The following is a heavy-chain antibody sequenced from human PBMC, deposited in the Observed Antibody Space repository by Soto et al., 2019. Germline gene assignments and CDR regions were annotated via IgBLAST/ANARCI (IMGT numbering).Heavy chain of an antibody. V-gene: IGHV4-4*02. CDR1: GGSISSSNW. Sequence: QVQLQESGPGLVKPSGTLSLTCAVSGGSISSSNWWSWVRQPPGKGLEWIGEIYHSGSTNYNPSRXXRXTXLAAKSKTQSSLKLSSVTAADTAVYSCARGPYAFDPWGQGTLVTVSS. J-gene: IGHJ5*02. CDR3: ARGPYAFDP. D-gene: IGHD2-2*01. CDR2: IYHSGST.